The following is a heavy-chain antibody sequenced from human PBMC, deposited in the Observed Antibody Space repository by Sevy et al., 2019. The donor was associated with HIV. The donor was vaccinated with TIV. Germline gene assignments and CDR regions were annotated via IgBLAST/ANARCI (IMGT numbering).Heavy chain of an antibody. V-gene: IGHV3-23*01. Sequence: GGSLRLSCAASRFTFSTYAMSWVLQAPGKGLEWVSAITGSGGTTYYVDSVRGRFTISRDNSKSTLFLQMNSLTAEDTAVYYCAKEAPGYKYDTSGSFDYWGQGILVTVSS. CDR2: ITGSGGTT. CDR3: AKEAPGYKYDTSGSFDY. J-gene: IGHJ4*02. D-gene: IGHD3-22*01. CDR1: RFTFSTYA.